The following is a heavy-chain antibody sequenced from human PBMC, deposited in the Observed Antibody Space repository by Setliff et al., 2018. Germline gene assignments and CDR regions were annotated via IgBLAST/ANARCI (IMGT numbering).Heavy chain of an antibody. CDR1: GGSFSGYY. Sequence: PSETLSLTCAVYGGSFSGYYWSWIRQPPGKGLEWIGEINHSGSTNYNPSLKSRVTISVDTSKNRFSLKLSSVTAADTAVYYCARVVPAAMYFDYWGRGTLVTVSS. D-gene: IGHD2-2*01. V-gene: IGHV4-34*01. J-gene: IGHJ4*02. CDR3: ARVVPAAMYFDY. CDR2: INHSGST.